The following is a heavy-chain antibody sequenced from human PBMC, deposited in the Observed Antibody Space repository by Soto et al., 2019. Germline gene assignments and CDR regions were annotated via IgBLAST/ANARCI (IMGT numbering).Heavy chain of an antibody. V-gene: IGHV3-66*01. CDR3: ARDGGDDYGDYLCH. J-gene: IGHJ4*02. Sequence: GGSLRLSCAASGFTVSSNYMSWVRQAPGKGLEWVSVIYSGGSTYYADSVKGRFTISRDNSKNTLYLQMNSLRAEDTAVYYCARDGGDDYGDYLCHWGQGTLVTVSS. CDR1: GFTVSSNY. CDR2: IYSGGST. D-gene: IGHD4-17*01.